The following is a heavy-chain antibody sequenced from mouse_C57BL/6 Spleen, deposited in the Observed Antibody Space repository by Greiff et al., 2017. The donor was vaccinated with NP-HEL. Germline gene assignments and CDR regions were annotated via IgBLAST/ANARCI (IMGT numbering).Heavy chain of an antibody. D-gene: IGHD6-1*01. CDR3: ARERGVYRTTPFDV. V-gene: IGHV5-16*01. CDR2: INYDGSST. CDR1: GFTFSDYY. J-gene: IGHJ1*03. Sequence: EVHLVESEGGLVQPGSSMKLSCTASGFTFSDYYMAWVRQVPEKGLEWVANINYDGSSTYYLDSLKSRFIISRDNAKNILYLQMSSLKSEDTATYYCARERGVYRTTPFDVWGTGTTVTVSS.